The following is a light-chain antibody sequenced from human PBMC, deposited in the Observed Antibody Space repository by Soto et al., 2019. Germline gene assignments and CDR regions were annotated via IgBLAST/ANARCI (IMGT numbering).Light chain of an antibody. Sequence: QPVLTQPPSVSGAPGQRVTISCTGSSSNIGAGYDVHWYQQVPGRAPKVLIYGNSNRPSGVPDRFSGFKSGTSASLAIAGLQAEDEADYYCQSYDSNLRAVFGTGTKLTVL. CDR2: GNS. V-gene: IGLV1-40*01. CDR1: SSNIGAGYD. CDR3: QSYDSNLRAV. J-gene: IGLJ1*01.